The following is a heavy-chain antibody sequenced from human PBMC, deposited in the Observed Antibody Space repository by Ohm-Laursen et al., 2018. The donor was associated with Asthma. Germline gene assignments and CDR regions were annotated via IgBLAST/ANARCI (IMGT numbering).Heavy chain of an antibody. CDR3: ASSKGYGDYQSLDY. CDR1: EHIFSSYT. CDR2: FNSGTGDI. J-gene: IGHJ4*02. D-gene: IGHD4-17*01. V-gene: IGHV1-3*01. Sequence: ASVKVSCKASEHIFSSYTMQWVRQAPGQGLEWMGWFNSGTGDITYSHKFQGRVTITADTSASTTFMELPSLTSEDTAVYYCASSKGYGDYQSLDYWGQGTLVTVSS.